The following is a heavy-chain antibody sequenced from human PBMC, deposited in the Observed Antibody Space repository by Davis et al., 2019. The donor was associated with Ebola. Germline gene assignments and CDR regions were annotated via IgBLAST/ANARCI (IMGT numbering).Heavy chain of an antibody. Sequence: PSETLSLTCAVSGDPISSSHWWAWVRQPPGKRPEWIGEMYHTGSINDNPSLKSRVTISLDKSKNQFSLNLTSVTAADTAVYYCARGDYNNHIDYWGQGTLVTVSS. V-gene: IGHV4-4*02. D-gene: IGHD4-11*01. CDR2: MYHTGSI. J-gene: IGHJ4*02. CDR1: GDPISSSHW. CDR3: ARGDYNNHIDY.